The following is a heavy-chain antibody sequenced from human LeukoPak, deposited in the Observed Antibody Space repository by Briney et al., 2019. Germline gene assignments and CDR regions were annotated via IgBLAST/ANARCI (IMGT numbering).Heavy chain of an antibody. CDR1: GFTFSSYS. V-gene: IGHV3-21*01. CDR2: ISSSSSYI. J-gene: IGHJ6*02. CDR3: ARAEYYYYGMDV. Sequence: WGSLRLSCAASGFTFSSYSMNWVRQAPGKGLEWVSSISSSSSYIYYANSVKGRFTISRDNAKNSLYLQMNSLRAEDTAVCYCARAEYYYYGMDVWGQGTTVTVSS.